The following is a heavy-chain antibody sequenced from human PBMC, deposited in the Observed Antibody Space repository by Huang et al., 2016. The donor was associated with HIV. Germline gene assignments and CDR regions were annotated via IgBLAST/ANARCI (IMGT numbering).Heavy chain of an antibody. CDR2: IYYSGSQ. CDR1: GGSIRSDNYD. Sequence: QLQLQESGPGLVKPSETLSLTCTVSGGSIRSDNYDWGWVRQPPGKGLEWIGSIYYSGSQYYTPSLKRRVTITGDTSKNHFSLRMRSVTAADTAVYYCARLPGSITMIRGVITDPYWGQGTLVTVSS. J-gene: IGHJ4*02. D-gene: IGHD3-10*01. V-gene: IGHV4-39*02. CDR3: ARLPGSITMIRGVITDPY.